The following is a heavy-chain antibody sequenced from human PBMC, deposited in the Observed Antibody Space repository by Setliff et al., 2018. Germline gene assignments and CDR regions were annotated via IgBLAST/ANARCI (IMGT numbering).Heavy chain of an antibody. J-gene: IGHJ3*02. CDR2: VSTRNDDT. CDR1: GYIFTRYR. V-gene: IGHV1-18*01. CDR3: ARDRGGDDFVGAVGDSFDI. Sequence: ASVKVSCKASGYIFTRYRITWVRQSPGQGLEWMGWVSTRNDDTGYAQKFKGRVTMSADTSTTTVYMELRSLRSDDTAVYYCARDRGGDDFVGAVGDSFDIWGQGTMVTVSS. D-gene: IGHD2-21*01.